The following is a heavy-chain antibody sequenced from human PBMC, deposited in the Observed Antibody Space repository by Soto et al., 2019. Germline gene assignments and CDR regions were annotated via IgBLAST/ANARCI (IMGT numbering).Heavy chain of an antibody. D-gene: IGHD3-10*01. V-gene: IGHV1-2*02. CDR3: ARNMDYYYGPGSCTGHGF. Sequence: QVQLVQSGAEVKEPGDSVRVSCEASGYTFTAYYIHWVRQAPGQGLEWMGWINPKFGDTTYAQDYQGRVSMTRDMSISTVYMELRRLTSDDKAIYYCARNMDYYYGPGSCTGHGFWGQGTKVTVFS. CDR1: GYTFTAYY. J-gene: IGHJ6*02. CDR2: INPKFGDT.